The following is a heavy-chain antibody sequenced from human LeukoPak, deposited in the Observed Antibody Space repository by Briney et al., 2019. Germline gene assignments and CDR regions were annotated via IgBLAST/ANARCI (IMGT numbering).Heavy chain of an antibody. CDR3: ARNSDFYAFDI. J-gene: IGHJ3*02. Sequence: PGGSLRLSCAASGFTFSSYWMSWVRQAPGKGLEWVANIKQDGSEKYYVDSVKGRFTIPRDNAKNSLYLQMNSLRAEDTAVYYCARNSDFYAFDIWGQGTMVTVSS. CDR1: GFTFSSYW. CDR2: IKQDGSEK. D-gene: IGHD4-11*01. V-gene: IGHV3-7*01.